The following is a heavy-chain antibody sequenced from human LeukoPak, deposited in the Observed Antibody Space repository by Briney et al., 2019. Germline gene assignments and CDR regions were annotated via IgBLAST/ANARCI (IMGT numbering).Heavy chain of an antibody. J-gene: IGHJ4*02. CDR2: INHSGST. CDR3: LYGGNSGDWVY. D-gene: IGHD4-23*01. V-gene: IGHV4-34*03. Sequence: PSETLSLTCAVYGGSFSGYFWSWIRQPPGKGLEWIGEINHSGSTNYNPSLRSRVTMSMDKSKNQFSLRLNFMTAADTAVYYCLYGGNSGDWVYWGQGILVTVSS. CDR1: GGSFSGYF.